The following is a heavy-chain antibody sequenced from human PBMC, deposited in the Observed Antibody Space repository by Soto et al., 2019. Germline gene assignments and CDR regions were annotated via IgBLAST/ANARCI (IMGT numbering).Heavy chain of an antibody. J-gene: IGHJ6*02. CDR2: ISSSGSTI. V-gene: IGHV3-11*01. Sequence: QVQLVASGGGLVKPGGSLRLSCAASGFTFSDYYMSWIRQAPGKGLEWVSYISSSGSTIYYADSVKGRFTISRDNAKNSRYLQMNSLRAEDTAVYCCARASFEQLAPHYYYYGMDVWGQGTTVTVSS. CDR1: GFTFSDYY. CDR3: ARASFEQLAPHYYYYGMDV. D-gene: IGHD6-6*01.